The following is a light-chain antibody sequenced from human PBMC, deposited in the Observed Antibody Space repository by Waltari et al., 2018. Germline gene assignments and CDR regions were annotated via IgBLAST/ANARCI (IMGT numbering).Light chain of an antibody. CDR2: TAS. Sequence: DIQMTQSPSSVSASVGDRVTITCRASPDISSWLAWYQQKPGKALKLLIYTASTLQSGVPSRFSGSGSGTDFSLTISSLQPEDFATYYCQQANSFPLTFGGGTKVEI. V-gene: IGKV1-12*01. CDR1: PDISSW. CDR3: QQANSFPLT. J-gene: IGKJ4*01.